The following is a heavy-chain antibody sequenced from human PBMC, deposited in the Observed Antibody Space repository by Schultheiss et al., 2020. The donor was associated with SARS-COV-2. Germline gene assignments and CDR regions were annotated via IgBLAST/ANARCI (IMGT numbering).Heavy chain of an antibody. Sequence: SETLSLTCAVYGGSFSGYYWSWIRQPPGKGLEWIGEINHSGSTNYNPSLKSRVTISVDTSKNQFSLQLNSVTAADTAVYYCARRGGYFDYWGQGTLVTVSS. J-gene: IGHJ4*02. CDR1: GGSFSGYY. V-gene: IGHV4-34*01. D-gene: IGHD3-10*01. CDR2: INHSGST. CDR3: ARRGGYFDY.